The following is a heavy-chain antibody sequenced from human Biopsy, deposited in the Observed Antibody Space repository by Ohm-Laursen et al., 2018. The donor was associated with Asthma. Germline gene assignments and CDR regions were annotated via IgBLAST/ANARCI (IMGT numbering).Heavy chain of an antibody. CDR1: ALTFSGYP. J-gene: IGHJ4*02. D-gene: IGHD3-16*02. V-gene: IGHV3-73*01. CDR2: IRSKANNQTT. CDR3: TTGVIAAGDTNLDY. Sequence: SLRLSCSASALTFSGYPMHWVRQTPGKGLEWVGRIRSKANNQTTAYAASVEGRFSISRDDSKGTAFLHMNKLKTDDTAVYFCTTGVIAAGDTNLDYWGRGILVTVSS.